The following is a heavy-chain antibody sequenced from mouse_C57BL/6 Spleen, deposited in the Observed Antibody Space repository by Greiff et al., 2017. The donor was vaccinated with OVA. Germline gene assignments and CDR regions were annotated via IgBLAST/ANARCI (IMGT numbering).Heavy chain of an antibody. J-gene: IGHJ1*03. CDR2: IYPGDGDT. V-gene: IGHV1-82*01. CDR3: ARYDSSGRYFDV. D-gene: IGHD3-2*02. Sequence: VKVVESGPELVKPGASVKISCKASGYAFSSSWMNWVKQRPGKGLEWIGRIYPGDGDTNYNGKFKGEATLTADKSSSTAYMQLSSLTSEDSAVYFCARYDSSGRYFDVWGTGTTVTVSS. CDR1: GYAFSSSW.